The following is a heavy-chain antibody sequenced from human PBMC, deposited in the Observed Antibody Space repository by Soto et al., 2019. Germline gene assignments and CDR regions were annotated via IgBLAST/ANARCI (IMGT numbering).Heavy chain of an antibody. CDR2: IWSDGTDK. D-gene: IGHD6-13*01. Sequence: QEQLVESGGGVVQPGRSLRLSCAASGFTFSSYGIHWVRQAPGKGLQWVAVIWSDGTDKFYADSVKGRFTISRDNSKNTLDLQIYNLRAEDTAVFDCARASRKYGMDVWGQGTTVTGSS. V-gene: IGHV3-33*01. J-gene: IGHJ6*02. CDR3: ARASRKYGMDV. CDR1: GFTFSSYG.